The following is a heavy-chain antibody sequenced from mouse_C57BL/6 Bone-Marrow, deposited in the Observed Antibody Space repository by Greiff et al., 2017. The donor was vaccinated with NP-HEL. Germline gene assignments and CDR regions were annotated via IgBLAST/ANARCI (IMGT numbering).Heavy chain of an antibody. D-gene: IGHD2-5*01. V-gene: IGHV1-19*01. CDR2: INPYNGGT. CDR1: GYTFTDYY. Sequence: SGPVLVKPGASVKMSCKASGYTFTDYYMNWVKQSHGKSLEWIGVINPYNGGTSYNQKFKGKATLTVDKSSSTAYMELNSLTSEDSAVYYCAYYSNYGFAYWGQGTLVTVSA. CDR3: AYYSNYGFAY. J-gene: IGHJ3*01.